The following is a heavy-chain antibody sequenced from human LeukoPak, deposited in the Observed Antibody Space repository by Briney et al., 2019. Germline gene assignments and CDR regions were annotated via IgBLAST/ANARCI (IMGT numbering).Heavy chain of an antibody. J-gene: IGHJ5*02. Sequence: SETLSLTCTVSGGSISSYYWSWIRQPPGKGLEWIGYIYYSGSTNYNPPLKSRVTISVDTSKNQFSLKLSSVTAADTAVYYCARARNYCGSGSYYKVWFDPWGQGTLVTVSS. CDR2: IYYSGST. CDR1: GGSISSYY. CDR3: ARARNYCGSGSYYKVWFDP. D-gene: IGHD3-10*01. V-gene: IGHV4-59*01.